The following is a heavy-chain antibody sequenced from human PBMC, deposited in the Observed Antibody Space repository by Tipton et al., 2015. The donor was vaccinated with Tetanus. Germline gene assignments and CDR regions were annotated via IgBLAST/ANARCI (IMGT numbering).Heavy chain of an antibody. J-gene: IGHJ4*02. V-gene: IGHV4-34*01. CDR3: ARGLDQYKSGNY. D-gene: IGHD1-1*01. CDR2: IHPSGST. CDR1: GGSFSEYY. Sequence: GLVKPSETLSLTCAVYGGSFSEYYWSWVRQPPGKGLEWIGEIHPSGSTNYNPSLKSRVTIPVDTSENQLSLKLRSVTAADTALYYCARGLDQYKSGNYWGQGTLVTVSS.